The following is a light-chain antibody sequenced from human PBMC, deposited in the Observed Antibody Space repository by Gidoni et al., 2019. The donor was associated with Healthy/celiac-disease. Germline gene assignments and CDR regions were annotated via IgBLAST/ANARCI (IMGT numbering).Light chain of an antibody. V-gene: IGLV1-40*01. CDR1: SSNIGAGYD. J-gene: IGLJ3*02. CDR3: QSYDSSLSGSNV. Sequence: QSVLTPPPSVSAAPGQRVTISCTGSSSNIGAGYDVHWYQQLPGTAPKLLIYGNSNRPSGVPDRFSGSKSGTSASLAITGLQAEDEADYYCQSYDSSLSGSNVFGGGTKLTVL. CDR2: GNS.